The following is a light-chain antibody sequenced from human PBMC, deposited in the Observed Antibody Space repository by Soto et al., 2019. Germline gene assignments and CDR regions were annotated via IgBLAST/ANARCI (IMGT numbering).Light chain of an antibody. J-gene: IGKJ1*01. CDR1: QNVLYSSNKNY. Sequence: DIVMTQSPDSLAVSLGERATINCTSSQNVLYSSNKNYLAWFQQKPGQPPKLLIYWASTRESGVPDRFSGSGSGTDFTLTISSLLAEDVAVYYCQQYYSTPWTFGQGTKVEIK. V-gene: IGKV4-1*01. CDR3: QQYYSTPWT. CDR2: WAS.